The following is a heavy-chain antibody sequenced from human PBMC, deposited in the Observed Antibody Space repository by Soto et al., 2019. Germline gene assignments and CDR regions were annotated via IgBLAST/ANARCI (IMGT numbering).Heavy chain of an antibody. CDR2: INPSGGTT. D-gene: IGHD7-27*01. V-gene: IGHV1-46*01. CDR3: ARGSSLGLEY. J-gene: IGHJ4*02. CDR1: AYTFTDYY. Sequence: QVQLVQSGAEVKRPGASVKVSCKASAYTFTDYYIHWVRQAPGQGLEWMGLINPSGGTTTYLQKFQGRVTLTRDTSTSTDYMDRSNLRSEDTAVYYCARGSSLGLEYWGQGTLVTVSS.